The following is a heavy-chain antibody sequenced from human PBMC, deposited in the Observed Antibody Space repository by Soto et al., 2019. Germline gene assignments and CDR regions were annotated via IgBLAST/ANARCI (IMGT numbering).Heavy chain of an antibody. CDR3: ARDAMGLGSGSPHYFDP. Sequence: SETLSLTCTVSGGSISDGAYYWSWIRQHPGKGLEWIGYIYYSGSTYYNPSLKSRVTISEDTSKNQFSLKLSSVTAADTAVYYCARDAMGLGSGSPHYFDPWGQGTLVTVSS. V-gene: IGHV4-31*03. D-gene: IGHD3-10*01. CDR2: IYYSGST. CDR1: GGSISDGAYY. J-gene: IGHJ5*02.